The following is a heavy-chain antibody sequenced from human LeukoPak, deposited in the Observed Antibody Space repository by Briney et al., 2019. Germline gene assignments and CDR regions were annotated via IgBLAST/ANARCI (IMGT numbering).Heavy chain of an antibody. V-gene: IGHV4-59*12. Sequence: PSETLFLTCTVSGGSISNYYWSWIRQPPGKGLEWVGYLYYSGSTNYNPSLKSRVTISGDTSKNQFSLKLSSVTAADTAVYYCARSPHYYYINWGQGTLVTVSS. J-gene: IGHJ4*02. CDR2: LYYSGST. D-gene: IGHD3-22*01. CDR1: GGSISNYY. CDR3: ARSPHYYYIN.